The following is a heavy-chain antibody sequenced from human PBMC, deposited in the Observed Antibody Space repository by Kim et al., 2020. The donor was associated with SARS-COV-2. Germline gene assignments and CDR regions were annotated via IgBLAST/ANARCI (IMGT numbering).Heavy chain of an antibody. D-gene: IGHD6-19*01. J-gene: IGHJ6*03. V-gene: IGHV4-34*01. CDR1: GGSFSGYY. CDR2: INHSGST. CDR3: ASGTRQGLVRGPYVYYMDV. Sequence: SETLSLTCAVYGGSFSGYYWSWIRQPPGKGLEWIGEINHSGSTNYNPSLKSRVTISVDTSKNQFSLQLSSVTAADTAVFYCASGTRQGLVRGPYVYYMDV.